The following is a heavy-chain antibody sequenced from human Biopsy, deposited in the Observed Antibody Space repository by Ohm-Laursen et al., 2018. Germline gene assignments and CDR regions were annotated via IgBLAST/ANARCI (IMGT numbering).Heavy chain of an antibody. V-gene: IGHV1-69*04. CDR3: ARGGSGSGYYGMDV. CDR1: GDTFNKYG. J-gene: IGHJ6*02. Sequence: VASVKVSCKASGDTFNKYGIFWVRQAPGQGLEWMGRIIPIVDIVNYAQRFQGRVTMTADKPTSTAYLNLSSLISEDTAVYYCARGGSGSGYYGMDVWGQGTTVTVSS. D-gene: IGHD3-10*01. CDR2: IIPIVDIV.